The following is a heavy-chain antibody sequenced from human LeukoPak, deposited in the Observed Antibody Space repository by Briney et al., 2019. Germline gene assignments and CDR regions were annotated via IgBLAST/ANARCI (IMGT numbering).Heavy chain of an antibody. CDR3: ATGVDTAIFDY. J-gene: IGHJ4*02. CDR2: IYYSGST. D-gene: IGHD5-18*01. Sequence: SETLSLTCTVSGGSISSYYWSWIRQPPGKGLEWIGYIYYSGSTNYNPSLKSRVTISVDTSKNQFSLKLSSVTAADTAVYYCATGVDTAIFDYWGQGTLVTVSS. CDR1: GGSISSYY. V-gene: IGHV4-59*01.